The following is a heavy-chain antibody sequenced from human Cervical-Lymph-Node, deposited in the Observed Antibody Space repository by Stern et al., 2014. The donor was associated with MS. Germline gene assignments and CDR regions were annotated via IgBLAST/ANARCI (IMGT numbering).Heavy chain of an antibody. Sequence: VHLVESGAEVKKPGSAVKVSCKAYGDTFTRYPISWVRQAPGQGLEWMGGIIPMFATANYAQKFQGRVTITADESTRTAYMELSSLTSEDTAVYYCARDTARHAFDIWGQGTMVTVSS. D-gene: IGHD1-1*01. V-gene: IGHV1-69*01. CDR1: GDTFTRYP. CDR3: ARDTARHAFDI. J-gene: IGHJ3*02. CDR2: IIPMFATA.